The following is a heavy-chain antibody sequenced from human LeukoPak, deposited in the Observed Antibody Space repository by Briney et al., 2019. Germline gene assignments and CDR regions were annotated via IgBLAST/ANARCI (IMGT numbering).Heavy chain of an antibody. CDR3: ARFYGSGSR. CDR2: IIPIFGTA. CDR1: GGTFSSYG. D-gene: IGHD3-10*01. Sequence: SVKVSCKASGGTFSSYGISWVRQAPGQGLEWTGGIIPIFGTANYAQKFQGRVTITADESTSTAYMELSSLRSEDTAVYYCARFYGSGSRWGQGTLVTVSS. J-gene: IGHJ4*02. V-gene: IGHV1-69*01.